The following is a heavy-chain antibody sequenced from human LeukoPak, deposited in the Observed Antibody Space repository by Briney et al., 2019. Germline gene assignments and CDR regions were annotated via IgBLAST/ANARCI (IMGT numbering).Heavy chain of an antibody. CDR1: GFTFSSYA. CDR2: ISGSGGST. CDR3: AKVIRMSFIDY. V-gene: IGHV3-23*01. Sequence: GGSLRLSCAASGFTFSSYAMSWVRQAPGKGLEWVSAISGSGGSTYYADSVKGRFTISRDNSKNTLYLQMDSLRAEDTAVYYYAKVIRMSFIDYWGQGTLVTVSS. J-gene: IGHJ4*02. D-gene: IGHD2-15*01.